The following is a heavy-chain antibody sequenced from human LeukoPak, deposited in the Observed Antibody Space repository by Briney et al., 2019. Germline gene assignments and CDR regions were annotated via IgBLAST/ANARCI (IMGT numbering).Heavy chain of an antibody. J-gene: IGHJ4*02. CDR2: ISGSGSTT. V-gene: IGHV3-23*01. CDR3: AKEDYDGSGSYLGY. Sequence: GGSLRLSCAASGFTFSSYAMTWVRQAPGKGLEWVSAISGSGSTTYYADSVKGRFTISRDNSKNTLYLQMSSLRAEDTAVYYCAKEDYDGSGSYLGYWGQGILVTVSS. D-gene: IGHD3-10*01. CDR1: GFTFSSYA.